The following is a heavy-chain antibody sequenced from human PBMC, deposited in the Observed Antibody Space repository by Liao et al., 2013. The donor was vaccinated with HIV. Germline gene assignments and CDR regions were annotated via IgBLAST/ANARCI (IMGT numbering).Heavy chain of an antibody. V-gene: IGHV4-59*12. CDR1: GGSISSYY. Sequence: QVQLQESGPGLVKPSETLSLTCTVSGGSISSYYWSWIRQPPGKGLEWIGYIYYSGSTYYNPSLKSRVTISLDTSNDQFSLRLRSVTSADTAVYYCARDGSHYGGKAPWYFDLWAVAPWSLSPQ. CDR2: IYYSGST. J-gene: IGHJ2*01. D-gene: IGHD4-23*01. CDR3: ARDGSHYGGKAPWYFDL.